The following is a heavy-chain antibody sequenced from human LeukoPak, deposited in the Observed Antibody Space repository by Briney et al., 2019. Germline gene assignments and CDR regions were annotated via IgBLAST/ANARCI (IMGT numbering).Heavy chain of an antibody. CDR1: GFTFSSYA. V-gene: IGHV3-30-3*01. Sequence: GGSLRLSCAASGFTFSSYAIHWVRQAPGRGLEWVAAISYDGSNKYYADSVKGRFTISRDNSENTLYLQMNSLRGEDTAAYYCARDPTGLVPPWGQGTLVTVSS. J-gene: IGHJ5*02. CDR3: ARDPTGLVPP. CDR2: ISYDGSNK. D-gene: IGHD1-14*01.